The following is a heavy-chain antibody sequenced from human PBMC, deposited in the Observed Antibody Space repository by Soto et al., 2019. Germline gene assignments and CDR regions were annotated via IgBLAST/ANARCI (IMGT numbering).Heavy chain of an antibody. D-gene: IGHD2-8*01. CDR2: ISPSTGKA. CDR3: ARGQTKWLNDAYDL. J-gene: IGHJ3*01. V-gene: IGHV1-18*01. CDR1: GYTFMHYD. Sequence: QVQLVQSGADVKKPGASVKLSCKASGYTFMHYDIGWVRQAPGQGPEWLGRISPSTGKADYPQKFQGRVTMTTDTSTTTAYMEMRSLRPDDTAVYYCARGQTKWLNDAYDLWGQGTMVTVSS.